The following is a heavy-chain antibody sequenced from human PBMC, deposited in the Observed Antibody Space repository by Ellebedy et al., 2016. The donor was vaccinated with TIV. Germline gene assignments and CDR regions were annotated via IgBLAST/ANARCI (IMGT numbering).Heavy chain of an antibody. Sequence: MPSETLSLTCTVSGGSISSSSYYWGWLRLPPGKGLEWIGNNYYSGSTYYNPSLQRRVTISVDTSKNQFSLRLNSVTAADTAVYYCARFVRATKAFDIWGQGTMVTVSS. D-gene: IGHD5-12*01. CDR1: GGSISSSSYY. CDR2: NYYSGST. J-gene: IGHJ3*02. CDR3: ARFVRATKAFDI. V-gene: IGHV4-39*07.